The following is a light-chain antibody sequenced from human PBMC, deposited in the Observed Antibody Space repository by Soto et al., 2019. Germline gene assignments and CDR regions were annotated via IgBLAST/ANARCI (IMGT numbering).Light chain of an antibody. J-gene: IGKJ2*01. CDR1: QSITSS. CDR3: QQSYNTPYT. CDR2: VAS. Sequence: DIQMTQSPSSLSASVGDRVTITCRASQSITSSLSWYQLKPGKAPKLLIYVASSLQSGVPSRFRGTGSWTDYTLTINSLQPEDFATYYSQQSYNTPYTFGQGTKLEIK. V-gene: IGKV1-39*01.